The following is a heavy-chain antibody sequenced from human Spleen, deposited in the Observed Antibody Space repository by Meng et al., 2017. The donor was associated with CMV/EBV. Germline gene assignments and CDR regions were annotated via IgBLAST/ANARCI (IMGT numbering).Heavy chain of an antibody. J-gene: IGHJ4*02. CDR1: GYTFTGYF. D-gene: IGHD2-2*01. CDR3: ARGRGCDSTSCPYYFDY. CDR2: INPNSGAT. Sequence: ASVKVSCKTSGYTFTGYFMHWVRQAPGQGLEWMGWINPNSGATDYAQKFQGKVAMTRNTSISTAYMELSSLRSEDTAVYYCARGRGCDSTSCPYYFDYWGQGTLVTVSS. V-gene: IGHV1-2*02.